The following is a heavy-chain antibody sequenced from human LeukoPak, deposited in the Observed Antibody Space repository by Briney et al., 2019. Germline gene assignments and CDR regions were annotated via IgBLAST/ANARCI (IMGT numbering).Heavy chain of an antibody. V-gene: IGHV3-23*01. CDR2: ISGSGGST. J-gene: IGHJ4*02. D-gene: IGHD3-10*01. Sequence: PGGSLRLSCAASGFTFSSYAMSWVCQAPGKGLEWVSAISGSGGSTYYADSVKGRFTISRDNSKNTLYLQMNSLRAEDTAVYYCAKDTYYYGSGRDPHFDYWGQGTLVTVSS. CDR1: GFTFSSYA. CDR3: AKDTYYYGSGRDPHFDY.